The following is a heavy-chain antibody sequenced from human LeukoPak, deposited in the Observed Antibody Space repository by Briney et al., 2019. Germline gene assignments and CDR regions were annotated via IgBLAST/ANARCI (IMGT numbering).Heavy chain of an antibody. CDR3: AKDLQDIVVVVAANGFDY. CDR2: ISGSGGST. CDR1: GFPFSSYW. V-gene: IGHV3-23*01. J-gene: IGHJ4*02. Sequence: GGSLRLSCVASGFPFSSYWMTWVRQAPGKGLEWVSAISGSGGSTYYADSVKGRFTISRDNSKNTLYLQMNSLRAEDTAVYYCAKDLQDIVVVVAANGFDYWGQGTLVTVSS. D-gene: IGHD2-15*01.